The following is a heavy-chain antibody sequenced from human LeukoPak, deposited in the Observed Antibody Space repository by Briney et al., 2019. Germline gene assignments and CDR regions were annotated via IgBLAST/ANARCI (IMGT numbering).Heavy chain of an antibody. CDR3: AKDYYGSGSYYNGQGLYNWFDP. CDR1: GFTFSSYA. V-gene: IGHV3-23*01. CDR2: ISGSGGST. J-gene: IGHJ5*02. Sequence: GGSLRLSCAASGFTFSSYAMSWVRQAPGKGLEWVSAISGSGGSTYYADSVKGRFTISRDDSKNTLYLQMNSLRAEDTAVYYCAKDYYGSGSYYNGQGLYNWFDPWGQGTLVTVSS. D-gene: IGHD3-10*01.